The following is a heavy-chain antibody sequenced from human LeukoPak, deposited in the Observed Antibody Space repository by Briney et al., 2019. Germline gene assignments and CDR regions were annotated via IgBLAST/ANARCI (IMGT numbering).Heavy chain of an antibody. CDR2: VNQDGSYK. V-gene: IGHV3-7*01. D-gene: IGHD4-17*01. CDR3: ARSRYGDYGAEVDY. CDR1: GFTFSSYW. Sequence: GGSLRLSCAASGFTFSSYWMTWVRQAPGKGLEWVANVNQDGSYKNYVDSVRGRFTVSRDNPKNSLYLQMNSTRAEDTAVYYCARSRYGDYGAEVDYWGQGTLVTVSS. J-gene: IGHJ4*02.